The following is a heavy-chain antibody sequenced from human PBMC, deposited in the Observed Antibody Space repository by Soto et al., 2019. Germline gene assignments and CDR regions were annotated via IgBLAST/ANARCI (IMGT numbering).Heavy chain of an antibody. CDR1: GCSISSYS. V-gene: IGHV4-59*01. J-gene: IGHJ6*02. Sequence: SETLSLTCTVSGCSISSYSWSWIRQPPGKGLEWIWYIHYSGSTNYNPSLKSRVTISVDTSKNQFSLKLSSVTAADTAVYYCASGPRYDFWSGYYTGLGVWGQGTTVTVSS. CDR3: ASGPRYDFWSGYYTGLGV. CDR2: IHYSGST. D-gene: IGHD3-3*01.